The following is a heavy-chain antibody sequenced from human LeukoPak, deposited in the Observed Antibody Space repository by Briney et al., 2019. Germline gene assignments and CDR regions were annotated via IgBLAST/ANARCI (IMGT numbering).Heavy chain of an antibody. CDR1: GFTFSGFA. V-gene: IGHV3-73*01. CDR3: AGGRGWYSPDY. CDR2: ITSKPNSYET. D-gene: IGHD6-19*01. J-gene: IGHJ4*02. Sequence: GGSLRLSCAAPGFTFSGFAMHWVRQASGKGLEWVGRITSKPNSYETVYAASMNGRFTISRDDSKNTAYLQMNSLKTEDTAVYYCAGGRGWYSPDYWGQGTLVTVSS.